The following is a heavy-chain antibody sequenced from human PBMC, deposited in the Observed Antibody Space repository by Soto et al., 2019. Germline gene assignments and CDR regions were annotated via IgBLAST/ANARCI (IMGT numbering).Heavy chain of an antibody. CDR2: MSPHNGNT. D-gene: IGHD6-25*01. CDR1: GYTFTTYD. Sequence: ASVKVSCKASGYTFTTYDIHWVRQATGQGLEWMGWMSPHNGNTGFAQKFRGRVTIDRNTSISTAYMELSGLGSEDTAVYYCARRKERSGPHYFGYWGQGTLGTVSS. V-gene: IGHV1-8*01. J-gene: IGHJ4*02. CDR3: ARRKERSGPHYFGY.